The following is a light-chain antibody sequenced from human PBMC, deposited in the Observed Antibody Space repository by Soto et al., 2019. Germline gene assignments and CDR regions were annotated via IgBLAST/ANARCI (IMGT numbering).Light chain of an antibody. Sequence: QAVVTQPPSASGTPGQRVTISCSGSSSNIGSNTVNWYQQLPGTAPKLLIYNNNQRPSGVPDRFSGSKSGTSASLAFSGLQSEDEADYYCAAWDDSLNGLVFGTGTKLTVL. V-gene: IGLV1-44*01. J-gene: IGLJ1*01. CDR1: SSNIGSNT. CDR3: AAWDDSLNGLV. CDR2: NNN.